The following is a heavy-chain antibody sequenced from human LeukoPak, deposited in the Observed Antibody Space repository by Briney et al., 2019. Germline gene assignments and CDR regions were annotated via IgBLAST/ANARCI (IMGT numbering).Heavy chain of an antibody. V-gene: IGHV3-21*01. CDR2: ISSSSSYI. CDR3: ARDISGSYYGPDAFDI. J-gene: IGHJ3*02. D-gene: IGHD1-26*01. CDR1: GFTFSSYS. Sequence: GGSLRLSCAASGFTFSSYSMNWVRQAPGKGLEWVSSISSSSSYIYYADSVKGRFTISRDNAKNSLYLQMNSLRAEDTAVYYCARDISGSYYGPDAFDIWGQGTMVTVSS.